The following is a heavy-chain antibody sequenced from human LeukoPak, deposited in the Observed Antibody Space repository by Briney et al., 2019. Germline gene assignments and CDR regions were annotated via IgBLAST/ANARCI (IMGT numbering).Heavy chain of an antibody. D-gene: IGHD2-2*01. V-gene: IGHV4-39*01. Sequence: SETLSLTCSVSGGSISSSSYYWGWIRQPPGKGLEWVGSIYYSGSTYYNPSLKSRVTISVHTSKNQFSLKLSSVTAADTAVYYCARHTRYCSSTSCYPRFDYWGQGTLVTVSS. CDR1: GGSISSSSYY. CDR3: ARHTRYCSSTSCYPRFDY. CDR2: IYYSGST. J-gene: IGHJ4*02.